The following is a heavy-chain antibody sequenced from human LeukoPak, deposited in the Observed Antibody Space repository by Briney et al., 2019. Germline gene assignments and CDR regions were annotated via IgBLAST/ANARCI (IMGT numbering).Heavy chain of an antibody. D-gene: IGHD6-19*01. J-gene: IGHJ4*02. Sequence: ASVKVSCKASEYTFTSYYMHWVRQAPGQGLEWMGIINPSGGSTSYAQKFQGRVTMTRDTSTSTVYMELSSLRSEDTAVYYCARRVRWYSSGWGRYFDYWGQGTLVTVSS. CDR3: ARRVRWYSSGWGRYFDY. CDR1: EYTFTSYY. V-gene: IGHV1-46*01. CDR2: INPSGGST.